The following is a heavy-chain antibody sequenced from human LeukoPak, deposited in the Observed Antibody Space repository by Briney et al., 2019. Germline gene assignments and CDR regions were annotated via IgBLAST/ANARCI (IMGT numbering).Heavy chain of an antibody. D-gene: IGHD2-2*03. CDR3: ARGLGYCSSTSCYALTYFDY. J-gene: IGHJ4*02. V-gene: IGHV4-34*01. CDR2: INHSGST. CDR1: GGSFSGYY. Sequence: SETLSLTCAVYGGSFSGYYWSWICQPPGKGLEWIGEINHSGSTNYNPSLKSRVTISVDTSKNQFSLKLSSVTAADTAVYYCARGLGYCSSTSCYALTYFDYWGQGTLVTVSS.